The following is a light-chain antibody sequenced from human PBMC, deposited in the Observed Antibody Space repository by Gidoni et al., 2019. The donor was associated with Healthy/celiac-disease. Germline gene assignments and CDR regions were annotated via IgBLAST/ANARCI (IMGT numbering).Light chain of an antibody. V-gene: IGKV1-39*01. CDR2: AAF. CDR1: QSISSY. Sequence: DIQMTQSPSSLSASVGDRVTITCRASQSISSYLNWYQQKPGKAPTLLIYAAFNLQSGVPSRFSGSGSGTDFTLTISSLQPEDFATYYCQQSYTTPPTFGQGTKVEFK. J-gene: IGKJ1*01. CDR3: QQSYTTPPT.